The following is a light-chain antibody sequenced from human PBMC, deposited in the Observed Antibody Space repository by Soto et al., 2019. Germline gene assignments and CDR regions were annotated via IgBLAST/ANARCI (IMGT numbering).Light chain of an antibody. CDR2: EVI. J-gene: IGLJ1*01. Sequence: QSVLTQIASVSGSPGQSITISCTGTSSDVGTFNLVSWYQQHPGKAPRLVIYEVIKRPSGVSNRFSGSKSGNTASLTISGLQAEDEADYYCCSYAGSSVYVFGTGTKVTVL. CDR1: SSDVGTFNL. CDR3: CSYAGSSVYV. V-gene: IGLV2-23*02.